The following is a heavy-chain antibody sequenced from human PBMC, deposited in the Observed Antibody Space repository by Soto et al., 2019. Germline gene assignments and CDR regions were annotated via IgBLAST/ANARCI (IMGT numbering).Heavy chain of an antibody. D-gene: IGHD6-13*01. Sequence: QVQLVQSGTEVKKPGASVKVSCKTSGYTFINFGIGWVRQAPGQGLEWMGWISPFNGNTHYAQNFQGRVSLTTDTSTSTAFLELRSLTYDDTAVYYCAREPPRATAGLNYFDPWGQGTLVTVSS. J-gene: IGHJ5*02. V-gene: IGHV1-18*01. CDR2: ISPFNGNT. CDR1: GYTFINFG. CDR3: AREPPRATAGLNYFDP.